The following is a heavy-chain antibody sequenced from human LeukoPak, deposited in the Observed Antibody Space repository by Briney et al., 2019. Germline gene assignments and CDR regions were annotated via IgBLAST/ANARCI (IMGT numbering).Heavy chain of an antibody. CDR2: ISGSGGST. CDR1: GFTPSSYA. V-gene: IGHV3-23*01. D-gene: IGHD4-23*01. CDR3: ARGRPHGNDY. J-gene: IGHJ4*02. Sequence: AGGSLRLSCAGSGFTPSSYAMSWVRQAPGKGLEWVSAISGSGGSTYYADSVKGRFTISRDLSENTLYLQMNSLRVEDTAAYYCARGRPHGNDYWGQGTLVTVST.